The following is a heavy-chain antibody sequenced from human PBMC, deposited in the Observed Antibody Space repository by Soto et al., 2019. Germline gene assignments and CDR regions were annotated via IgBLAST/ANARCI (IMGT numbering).Heavy chain of an antibody. D-gene: IGHD3-9*01. CDR2: INHSGST. V-gene: IGHV4-34*01. J-gene: IGHJ4*02. CDR3: ARSMTDFDWLLPFDY. Sequence: SETLSLTCAVYGGSFSGYYWSWIRQPPGKGLEWIGEINHSGSTNYNPSLKSRVTISVDTSKNQFSLKLSSVTAADTAVYYCARSMTDFDWLLPFDYWGQGTLVTVSS. CDR1: GGSFSGYY.